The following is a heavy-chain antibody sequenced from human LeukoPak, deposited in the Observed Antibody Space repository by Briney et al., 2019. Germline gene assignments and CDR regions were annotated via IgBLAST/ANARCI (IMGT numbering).Heavy chain of an antibody. V-gene: IGHV3-66*01. CDR1: GSTVSRNY. CDR3: ANNWEY. J-gene: IGHJ3*01. Sequence: GGSLRLSCAVSGSTVSRNYMSWVRQAPGKGLQWVSVIYSGGSTYYADSVKGRFTISRDSSKNALYLQMNSLRAEDTAVYYCANNWEYWGQGTTVTVSS. CDR2: IYSGGST. D-gene: IGHD1-1*01.